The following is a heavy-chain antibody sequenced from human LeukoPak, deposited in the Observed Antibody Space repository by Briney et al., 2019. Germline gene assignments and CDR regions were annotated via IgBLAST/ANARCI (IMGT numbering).Heavy chain of an antibody. J-gene: IGHJ4*02. CDR3: AKVRLYGDYPEIDY. Sequence: GGSLRLSCAASGFTFTSYSMNWVRQAPGKGLEWVSTISGGGGSTYYADSVKGRFTISRDNSKNTLYLQMNSLRAEDTAVYYCAKVRLYGDYPEIDYWGQGTLVAVSS. CDR2: ISGGGGST. V-gene: IGHV3-23*01. D-gene: IGHD4-17*01. CDR1: GFTFTSYS.